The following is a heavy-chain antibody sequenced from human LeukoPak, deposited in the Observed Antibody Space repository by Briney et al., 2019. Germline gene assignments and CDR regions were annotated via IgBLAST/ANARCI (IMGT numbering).Heavy chain of an antibody. V-gene: IGHV4-59*01. CDR1: GGSISTYY. J-gene: IGHJ4*02. CDR2: IFHRGST. D-gene: IGHD6-13*01. CDR3: ARGAGIAAAGDFDY. Sequence: PSETLSLTCTVSGGSISTYYWSWIRQPPGKGLEWIGHIFHRGSTKYNPSFKSRVTISVDTSKNQFSLKLSSVTAADTAVYYCARGAGIAAAGDFDYWGQGTLVTVSS.